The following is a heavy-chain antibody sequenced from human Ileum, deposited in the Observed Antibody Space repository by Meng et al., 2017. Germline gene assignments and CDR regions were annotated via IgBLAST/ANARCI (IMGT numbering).Heavy chain of an antibody. CDR1: GGSSSSSNW. Sequence: VQPQGPAPGLVTPSGPLPLTCAVSGGSSSSSNWWSWVRQPPGKGLEWIGEIYHSGSTNYNPSLKSRVTISVDKSKNQFSLKLSSVTAADTAVYYCASLGPRTAAGRVYYFDYWGQGTLVTVSS. J-gene: IGHJ4*02. CDR3: ASLGPRTAAGRVYYFDY. D-gene: IGHD6-13*01. CDR2: IYHSGST. V-gene: IGHV4-4*02.